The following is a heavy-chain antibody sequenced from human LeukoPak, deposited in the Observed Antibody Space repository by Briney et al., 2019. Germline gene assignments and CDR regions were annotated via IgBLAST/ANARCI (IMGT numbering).Heavy chain of an antibody. CDR1: GGTFSSYA. CDR3: AARDSYGYPVDVDY. Sequence: ASVKVSCKASGGTFSSYAISWVRQAPGQGLGWMGGIIPIFGTANYAQKFQGRVTITADESTSTAYMELSSLRSEDTAVYYCAARDSYGYPVDVDYWGQGTLVTVSS. J-gene: IGHJ4*02. CDR2: IIPIFGTA. D-gene: IGHD5-18*01. V-gene: IGHV1-69*13.